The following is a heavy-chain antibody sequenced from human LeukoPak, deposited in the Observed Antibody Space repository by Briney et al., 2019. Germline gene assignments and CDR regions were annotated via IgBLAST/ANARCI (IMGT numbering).Heavy chain of an antibody. D-gene: IGHD3-10*01. J-gene: IGHJ5*02. CDR1: GGSISSGSYD. Sequence: SETLSLTCTVSGGSISSGSYDWYWIRQPAGKGLEWIGHLYTSGSMSYNPSLKSRVTISVDTSKNQFSLKLSSVTAADTAVYYCASSYYYGSGSPYWFDPWGQGTLVTVSS. CDR3: ASSYYYGSGSPYWFDP. CDR2: LYTSGSM. V-gene: IGHV4-61*09.